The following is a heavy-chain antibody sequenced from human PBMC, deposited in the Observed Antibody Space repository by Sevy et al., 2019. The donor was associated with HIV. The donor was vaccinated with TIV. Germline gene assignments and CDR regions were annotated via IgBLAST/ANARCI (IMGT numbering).Heavy chain of an antibody. Sequence: GGSLRLSCAASGFTFSDYAMHWVRQAPGKGLEWVSIISSDGITKYYEDSVKGGFTISRDNSENSLYLQMNSLRPEDTAVYYCAREEAPNRKIRYCSGDNGCYNSFDPWGQGTLVTVSS. CDR1: GFTFSDYA. J-gene: IGHJ5*02. D-gene: IGHD2-15*01. CDR2: ISSDGITK. CDR3: AREEAPNRKIRYCSGDNGCYNSFDP. V-gene: IGHV3-30-3*01.